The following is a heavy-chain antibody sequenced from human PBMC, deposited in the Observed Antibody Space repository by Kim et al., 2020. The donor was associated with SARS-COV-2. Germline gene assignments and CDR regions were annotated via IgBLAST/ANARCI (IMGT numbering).Heavy chain of an antibody. CDR3: ARGGARKLLWFGELLESLKRDDVYCYGMDV. J-gene: IGHJ6*02. CDR1: GFTFDDYG. Sequence: GGSLRLSCAASGFTFDDYGMSWVRQAQGKGLEWVSGINWNGGSTCYADSVKGRLTISRDNAKNSLYLQMNSPRAEDTALYYCARGGARKLLWFGELLESLKRDDVYCYGMDVWARGTALSVSS. D-gene: IGHD3-10*01. CDR2: INWNGGST. V-gene: IGHV3-20*04.